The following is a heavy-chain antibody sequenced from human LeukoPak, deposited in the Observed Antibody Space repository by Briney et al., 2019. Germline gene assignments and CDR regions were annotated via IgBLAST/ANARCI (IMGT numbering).Heavy chain of an antibody. Sequence: PSETLSLTCAVSGGSISSSNWWSWVRQPPGKGLEWIGEIYHSGSTNYNPSLKSRVTISVDKSKNQFSLKLSSATAADTAVYYCARKVVVVAATNAFDIWGQGTMVTVSS. J-gene: IGHJ3*02. CDR1: GGSISSSNW. CDR2: IYHSGST. V-gene: IGHV4-4*02. D-gene: IGHD2-15*01. CDR3: ARKVVVVAATNAFDI.